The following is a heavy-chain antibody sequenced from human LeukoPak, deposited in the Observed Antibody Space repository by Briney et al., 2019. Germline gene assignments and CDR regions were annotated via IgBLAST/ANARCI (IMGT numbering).Heavy chain of an antibody. CDR3: ARDGWYEGVLQH. J-gene: IGHJ1*01. CDR1: GFTFSSYS. Sequence: GGSLRLSCAASGFTFSSYSMNWVRQAPGKGLEWVSSISSSSSYIYYADSVKGRFTISRDNAKNSLYLQMNSLRAEDTAVYYCARDGWYEGVLQHWGQGTLVTVSS. V-gene: IGHV3-21*01. D-gene: IGHD6-19*01. CDR2: ISSSSSYI.